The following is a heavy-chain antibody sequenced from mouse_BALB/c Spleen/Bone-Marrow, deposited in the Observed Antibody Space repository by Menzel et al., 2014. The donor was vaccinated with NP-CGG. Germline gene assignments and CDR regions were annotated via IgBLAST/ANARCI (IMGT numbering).Heavy chain of an antibody. J-gene: IGHJ4*01. D-gene: IGHD2-14*01. CDR3: TRREYYRYDRAMDY. CDR1: GYTFTSYY. V-gene: IGHV1S81*02. CDR2: INPSNGGT. Sequence: VQLQQSGAELVKPGASVKLSCKASGYTFTSYYVYWVKQRPGQGLEWIGEINPSNGGTNFNEKFKSKATLTVDKSSSTAYMQLSSLTSEDSAVYYCTRREYYRYDRAMDYWGQGTSVTVSS.